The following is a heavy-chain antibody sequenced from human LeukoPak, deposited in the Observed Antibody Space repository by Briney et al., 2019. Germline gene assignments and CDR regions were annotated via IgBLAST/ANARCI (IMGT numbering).Heavy chain of an antibody. CDR1: GGSISSYY. CDR2: IYYSGST. Sequence: SETLSLTCTVSGGSISSYYWSWIRQPPGKGLEWIGYIYYSGSTNYNPSLKSRVTISVDTSKNQFSLKLSSVTAADTAVYYCARSRGTSRKDYLLVPHWGQGTLVTVSS. D-gene: IGHD1-1*01. CDR3: ARSRGTSRKDYLLVPH. J-gene: IGHJ4*02. V-gene: IGHV4-59*08.